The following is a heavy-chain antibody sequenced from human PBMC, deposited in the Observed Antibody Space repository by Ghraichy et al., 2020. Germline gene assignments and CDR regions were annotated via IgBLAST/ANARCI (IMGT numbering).Heavy chain of an antibody. CDR3: ARGYCTTSSCNDRPWFDP. V-gene: IGHV3-33*01. Sequence: GESLNISCAASGFTFSRFGMHWVRQAPGKGLEWVAIIWYDGSKKYYADSVKGRFTIPRDNSKNTLYLQMNSLRAEDTAVYYCARGYCTTSSCNDRPWFDPWGQGTLVTVSS. D-gene: IGHD2-2*01. J-gene: IGHJ5*02. CDR2: IWYDGSKK. CDR1: GFTFSRFG.